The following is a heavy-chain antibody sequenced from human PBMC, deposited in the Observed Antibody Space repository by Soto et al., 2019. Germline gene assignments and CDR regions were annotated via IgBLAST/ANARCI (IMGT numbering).Heavy chain of an antibody. Sequence: VQLEESGGGLVQPGGSLKLSCAASGFSFSVSAMHWVRQASGKGLEWVGRIRNKADNYATAYAASVKGRFTISRDDSKNTTYLQISSLKTEDTAVYYCTRHRIIWANHMTTIISNGGFDIWGQGTMVTVSS. CDR2: IRNKADNYAT. CDR3: TRHRIIWANHMTTIISNGGFDI. CDR1: GFSFSVSA. D-gene: IGHD3-16*01. J-gene: IGHJ3*02. V-gene: IGHV3-73*01.